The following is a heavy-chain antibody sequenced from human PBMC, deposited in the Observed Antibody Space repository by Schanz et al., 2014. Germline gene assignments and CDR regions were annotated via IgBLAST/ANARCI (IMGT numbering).Heavy chain of an antibody. CDR1: GVSIGGYY. CDR3: ARLGVGDKAYYYYGTDV. D-gene: IGHD1-26*01. CDR2: IFFSGST. V-gene: IGHV4-59*08. J-gene: IGHJ6*02. Sequence: QVQLQESGPGLVKPSETLSLTCTVSGVSIGGYYWSWIRQPPGKGLEWIGYIFFSGSTTYNPSFTSRVTIPVDMSKNQFPLNLSSVPAADTAAYYCARLGVGDKAYYYYGTDVWGQGTTVLVSS.